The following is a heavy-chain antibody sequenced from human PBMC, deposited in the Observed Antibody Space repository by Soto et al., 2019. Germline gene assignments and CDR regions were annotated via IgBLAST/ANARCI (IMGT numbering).Heavy chain of an antibody. CDR2: ISGSGGST. CDR1: GFTFSSYA. D-gene: IGHD5-12*01. V-gene: IGHV3-23*01. Sequence: EVQLLESGGGLVQPGGSLRLSCAASGFTFSSYAMSWVRQAPGKGLEWVSAISGSGGSTYYADSVKGRFTISRDNSKNTLYLQMNSLRDEDRAVYYFAKARGGYESGDAFDIWGQGTMVTVSS. CDR3: AKARGGYESGDAFDI. J-gene: IGHJ3*02.